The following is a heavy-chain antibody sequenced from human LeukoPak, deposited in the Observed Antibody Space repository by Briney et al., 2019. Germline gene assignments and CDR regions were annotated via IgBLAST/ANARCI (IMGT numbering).Heavy chain of an antibody. D-gene: IGHD3-16*02. CDR2: ISSSGSTI. J-gene: IGHJ4*02. CDR1: GFTFSSYE. V-gene: IGHV3-48*03. Sequence: GGSLRLSCAASGFTFSSYEMNWVRQAPGKGLEWVSYISSSGSTIYYADSVRGRFTISRDNAENSLYLQMNSLRAEDTAVYYCARCGLTFGGVIVNWGQGTLVTVSS. CDR3: ARCGLTFGGVIVN.